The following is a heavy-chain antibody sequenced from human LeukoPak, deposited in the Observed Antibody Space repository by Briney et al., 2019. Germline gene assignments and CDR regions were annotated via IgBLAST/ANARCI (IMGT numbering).Heavy chain of an antibody. D-gene: IGHD3-10*01. CDR3: ARGLELLWFGELFRTDAFDI. CDR2: MNPNSGNT. CDR1: GYTFTSYD. J-gene: IGHJ3*02. Sequence: ASVKVSCKASGYTFTSYDINWVRQATGQRLEWMGWMNPNSGNTGYAQKFQGRVTMTRNTSISTAYMELSSLRSEDTAVYYCARGLELLWFGELFRTDAFDIWGQGTMVTVSS. V-gene: IGHV1-8*01.